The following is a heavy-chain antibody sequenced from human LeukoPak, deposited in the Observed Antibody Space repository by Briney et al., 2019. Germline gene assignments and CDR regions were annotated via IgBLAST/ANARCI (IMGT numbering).Heavy chain of an antibody. D-gene: IGHD6-19*01. J-gene: IGHJ4*02. CDR2: INHSGST. V-gene: IGHV4-34*01. CDR3: KIAVAGTPINFDY. CDR1: GGSFSGYY. Sequence: SETLSLTCAVYGGSFSGYYWSWIRQPPGKGLEWIGEINHSGSTNYNPSLKSRVTISVDTSKNQLSLKLSSVTAADTAVYYCKIAVAGTPINFDYWGQGTLVTVSS.